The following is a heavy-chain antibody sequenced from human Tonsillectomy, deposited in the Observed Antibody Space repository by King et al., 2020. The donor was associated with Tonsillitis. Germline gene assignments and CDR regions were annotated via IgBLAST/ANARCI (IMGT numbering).Heavy chain of an antibody. V-gene: IGHV3-30*18. Sequence: VQLVESGGGVVQPGRSLRLSCAASGFTFSSYGMHWVRQAPGKGLEWVAVISYDGSNKYYADSVKGRFTISRDNSKNTLYLQMNSLRAEDTAVYYWAEDRHYGGYFDYWGQGTLVTVSS. J-gene: IGHJ4*02. CDR2: ISYDGSNK. CDR1: GFTFSSYG. D-gene: IGHD4-23*01. CDR3: AEDRHYGGYFDY.